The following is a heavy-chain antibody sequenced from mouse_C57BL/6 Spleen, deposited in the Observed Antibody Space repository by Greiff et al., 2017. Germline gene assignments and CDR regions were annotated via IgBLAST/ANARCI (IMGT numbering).Heavy chain of an antibody. V-gene: IGHV1-64*01. D-gene: IGHD1-1*01. CDR2: IHPNSGST. CDR1: GYTFTSYW. J-gene: IGHJ4*01. Sequence: VQLQQPGAELVKPGASVKLSCKASGYTFTSYWMHWVKQRPGQGLEWIGMIHPNSGSTNYNEKFKSKATLTVDKSSSTAYMQLSSLTSEDSAVYYCARGDYGSFTYYAMDYWGQGTSVTVSS. CDR3: ARGDYGSFTYYAMDY.